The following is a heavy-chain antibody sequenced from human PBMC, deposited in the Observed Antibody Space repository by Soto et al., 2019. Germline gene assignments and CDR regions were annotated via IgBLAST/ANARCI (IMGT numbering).Heavy chain of an antibody. J-gene: IGHJ3*02. CDR2: ISYDGSNK. CDR3: AKDPYYYDSSGYLVGAFDI. D-gene: IGHD3-22*01. CDR1: GFTFSSSG. Sequence: GGSLRLSCAASGFTFSSSGMHWVRQAPGKGLEWVAAISYDGSNKNYADSVKGRFTISRDNSKNTLYLQMNSLRAEDTAVYYCAKDPYYYDSSGYLVGAFDIWGQGTMVTVSS. V-gene: IGHV3-30*18.